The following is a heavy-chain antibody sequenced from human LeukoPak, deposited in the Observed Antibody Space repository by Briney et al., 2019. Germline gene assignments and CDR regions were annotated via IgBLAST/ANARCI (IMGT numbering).Heavy chain of an antibody. CDR2: INTSGGST. CDR1: GYTFTSFN. J-gene: IGHJ3*02. D-gene: IGHD3-3*01. V-gene: IGHV1-46*01. Sequence: ASVKVSCKASGYTFTSFNMHWVRQAPGQGLEWMGIINTSGGSTTYAQKFQGRVTMTRDTSTRTVYMEVSSLRSEDTAVYYCARDPSRDFFGVVIHDASDIWGQGTMVIVSS. CDR3: ARDPSRDFFGVVIHDASDI.